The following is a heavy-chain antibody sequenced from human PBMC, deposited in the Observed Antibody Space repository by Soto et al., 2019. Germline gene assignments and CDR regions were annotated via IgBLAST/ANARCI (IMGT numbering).Heavy chain of an antibody. CDR3: ARDYTVAGSHDAFDI. Sequence: ASVKVSCKASGYTFTSYGISWVRQAPGQGLEWMGWISAYNGNTNYAQKLQGRVTMTTDTSTSTAYMELRSLRSDDTAVYYCARDYTVAGSHDAFDIWGQGTMVTVSS. D-gene: IGHD6-19*01. CDR2: ISAYNGNT. J-gene: IGHJ3*02. CDR1: GYTFTSYG. V-gene: IGHV1-18*01.